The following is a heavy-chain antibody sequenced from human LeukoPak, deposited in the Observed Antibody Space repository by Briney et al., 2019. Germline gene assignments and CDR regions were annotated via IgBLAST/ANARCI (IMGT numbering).Heavy chain of an antibody. CDR1: GGSISSSSYY. J-gene: IGHJ4*02. D-gene: IGHD3-16*02. CDR3: ARHVLRDYVWGSYRQYYFDY. Sequence: SETLSLTCTVSGGSISSSSYYWGWIRQPPGKGLEWIGGIYYSGSTYYNPSLNSRVTISVDTSKNQFSLKLSSVTAADTAVYYCARHVLRDYVWGSYRQYYFDYWGQGTLVTVSS. V-gene: IGHV4-39*01. CDR2: IYYSGST.